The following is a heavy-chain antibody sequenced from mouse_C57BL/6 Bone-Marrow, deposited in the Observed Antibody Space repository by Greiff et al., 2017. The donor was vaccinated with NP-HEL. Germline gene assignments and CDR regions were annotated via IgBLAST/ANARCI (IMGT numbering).Heavy chain of an antibody. D-gene: IGHD2-4*01. CDR1: GFTFSDYG. J-gene: IGHJ1*03. CDR2: ISSGSSTI. CDR3: ARRRLRPYWYFDV. V-gene: IGHV5-17*01. Sequence: EVQGVESGGGLVKPGGFLKLSCAASGFTFSDYGMHWVRQAPEKGLEWVAYISSGSSTIYYADTVKGRFTISRDNAKNTLFLQMTSLRSEDTAMYYCARRRLRPYWYFDVWGTGTTVTVSS.